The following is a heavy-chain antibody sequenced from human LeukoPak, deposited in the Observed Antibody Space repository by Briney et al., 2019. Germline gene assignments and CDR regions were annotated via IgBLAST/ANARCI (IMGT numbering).Heavy chain of an antibody. V-gene: IGHV4-30-2*01. CDR1: GGSISSGGYS. Sequence: PSETLSLTCAVSGGSISSGGYSWSWIRQPPGKGLEWIGYIYHSGSTYYNPSLKSRVTISVDRSKNQFSLKLSSVTAADTAVYYCARERYSSSWYPRFWYFDLWGRGTLVTVSS. D-gene: IGHD6-13*01. CDR3: ARERYSSSWYPRFWYFDL. CDR2: IYHSGST. J-gene: IGHJ2*01.